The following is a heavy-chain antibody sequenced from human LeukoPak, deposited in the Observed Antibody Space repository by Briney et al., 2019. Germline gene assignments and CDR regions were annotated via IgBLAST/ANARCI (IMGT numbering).Heavy chain of an antibody. J-gene: IGHJ5*02. CDR3: ARHGYYGSGSYLLSWFDP. V-gene: IGHV4-34*01. CDR2: INHSGST. Sequence: SETLSLTCAVYGGSFSDYYWSWIRQPPGKGLEWIGAINHSGSTNYNPSLKSRVTISVDTSKNQFSLKLSSVTAADTAVYYCARHGYYGSGSYLLSWFDPWGQGTLVTVSS. CDR1: GGSFSDYY. D-gene: IGHD3-10*01.